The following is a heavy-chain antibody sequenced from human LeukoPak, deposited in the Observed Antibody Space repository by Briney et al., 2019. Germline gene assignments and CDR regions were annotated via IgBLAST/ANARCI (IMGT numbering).Heavy chain of an antibody. V-gene: IGHV1-2*02. CDR2: INPNSGGT. J-gene: IGHJ4*02. D-gene: IGHD3-22*01. CDR3: HYYDSQGFGY. CDR1: GYTFTGYY. Sequence: ASVKVSCKASGYTFTGYYMHWVRQAPGQGLEWMGWINPNSGGTNYAQKFRGRVTMTRDTSISTAYMEVSRLRSDDTAVYYCHYYDSQGFGYWGQGSLVTVSS.